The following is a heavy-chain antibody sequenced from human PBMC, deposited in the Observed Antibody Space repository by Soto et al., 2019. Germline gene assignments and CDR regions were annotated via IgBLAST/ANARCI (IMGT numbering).Heavy chain of an antibody. Sequence: QVQLQQWGAGLLKPSETLSLTCAVYGGSFSGYYWSWIRQPPGKGLEWIGEINHSGSTNYNPSLKSRVTISVDTSKNQFSLKLSSVTVADTAVYYCARGYIRVYGMDVWGQGTTVTVSS. J-gene: IGHJ6*02. CDR3: ARGYIRVYGMDV. CDR2: INHSGST. V-gene: IGHV4-34*01. CDR1: GGSFSGYY. D-gene: IGHD3-10*01.